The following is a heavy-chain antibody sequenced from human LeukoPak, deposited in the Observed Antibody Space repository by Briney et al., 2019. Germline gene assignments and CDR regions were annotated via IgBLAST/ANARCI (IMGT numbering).Heavy chain of an antibody. CDR3: ARHEVAYYYDSSDPRENDY. D-gene: IGHD3-22*01. V-gene: IGHV4-59*08. Sequence: SETLSLTCTVSGDSISSYYWSWIRQPPVKGLEWIGYIYYSGSTNYNPSLKSRVTISVDTSKNQFSLKLSSVTAADTAVYYCARHEVAYYYDSSDPRENDYWGQGTLVTVSS. CDR2: IYYSGST. J-gene: IGHJ4*02. CDR1: GDSISSYY.